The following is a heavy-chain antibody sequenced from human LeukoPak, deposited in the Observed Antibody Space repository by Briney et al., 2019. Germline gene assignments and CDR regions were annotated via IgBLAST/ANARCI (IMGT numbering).Heavy chain of an antibody. D-gene: IGHD6-25*01. CDR1: RYTFDDYA. CDR2: ISWNSGSI. J-gene: IGHJ4*02. CDR3: AKDWSLAASAFFDY. Sequence: GGSLRLSCAASRYTFDDYAMHWVRQAPGKGLEWVSGISWNSGSIGYADSVKGRFTISRDNAKNSLYLQMNSLRAEDTALYYCAKDWSLAASAFFDYWGQGTLVTVSS. V-gene: IGHV3-9*01.